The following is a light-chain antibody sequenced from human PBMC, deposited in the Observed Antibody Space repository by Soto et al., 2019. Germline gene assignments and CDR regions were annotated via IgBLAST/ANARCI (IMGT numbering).Light chain of an antibody. V-gene: IGKV1-6*01. J-gene: IGKJ4*01. CDR2: PAS. CDR1: QDISRA. CDR3: QQHYGYPLT. Sequence: AIQLTQSPSSLSATVGDRVTITCRASQDISRALAWYQQKPGKAPNLLISPASNLQSGVPSRFSGSGSGTDFTLTINGLQPEDFATYWCQQHYGYPLTFGGGSKVEIK.